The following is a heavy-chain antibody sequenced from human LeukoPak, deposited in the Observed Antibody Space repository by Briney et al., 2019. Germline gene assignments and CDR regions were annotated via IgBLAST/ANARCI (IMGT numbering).Heavy chain of an antibody. Sequence: GRSLRLSCAASGFTFSSYVMHWVRQAPGKGLEWVAFIRYDGINKYYADSVKGRFTISRDSFKNTLYLQMNSLRPEDTAVYYCAKEGDYYGSGSYRDGFDIWGQGTRATVSS. D-gene: IGHD3-10*01. CDR3: AKEGDYYGSGSYRDGFDI. CDR1: GFTFSSYV. CDR2: IRYDGINK. V-gene: IGHV3-30*02. J-gene: IGHJ3*02.